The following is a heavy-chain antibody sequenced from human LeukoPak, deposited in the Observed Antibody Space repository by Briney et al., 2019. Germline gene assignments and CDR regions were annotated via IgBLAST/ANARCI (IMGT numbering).Heavy chain of an antibody. D-gene: IGHD2/OR15-2a*01. V-gene: IGHV4-30-4*01. CDR2: IYYSGST. J-gene: IGHJ4*02. CDR1: GGSISSGDYY. CDR3: ASSLLSYYFDY. Sequence: SETLSLTCTVFGGSISSGDYYWSWIRQPPGKGLEWIGYIYYSGSTYYNPSLKSRVTISVDTSKNQFSLKLSSVTAADTAVYYCASSLLSYYFDYWGQGTLVTVSS.